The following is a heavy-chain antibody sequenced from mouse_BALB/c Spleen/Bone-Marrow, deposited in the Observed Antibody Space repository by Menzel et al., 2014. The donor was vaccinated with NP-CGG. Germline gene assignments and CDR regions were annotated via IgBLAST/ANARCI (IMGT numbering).Heavy chain of an antibody. CDR2: INPYNDGT. CDR3: ARDGNPYWYFDV. V-gene: IGHV1-14*01. D-gene: IGHD2-1*01. J-gene: IGHJ1*01. Sequence: VQLQQSGPELVKPGASVKMSCKASGYTFTSYVMHWVKQKPGPGLEWIGYINPYNDGTKYNEKFKGKATLTSDKSSSTAYMELSSLTSEDSAVYYGARDGNPYWYFDVWGAGTTVTVSS. CDR1: GYTFTSYV.